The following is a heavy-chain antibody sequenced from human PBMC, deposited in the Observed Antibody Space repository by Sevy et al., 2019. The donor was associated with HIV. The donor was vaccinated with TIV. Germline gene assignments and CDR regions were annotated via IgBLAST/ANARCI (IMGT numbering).Heavy chain of an antibody. Sequence: GGSLRLSCVTSGFDFSGSGVHWVRQASGKGPEWVGRIRSKANNYATAYAASVEGRFTISRDDSTNTAYLQINSLKSEDTAVYYCTRLLEMPTVSSSFDIWGQGTVVTVSS. CDR1: GFDFSGSG. CDR3: TRLLEMPTVSSSFDI. J-gene: IGHJ3*02. D-gene: IGHD4-4*01. V-gene: IGHV3-73*01. CDR2: IRSKANNYAT.